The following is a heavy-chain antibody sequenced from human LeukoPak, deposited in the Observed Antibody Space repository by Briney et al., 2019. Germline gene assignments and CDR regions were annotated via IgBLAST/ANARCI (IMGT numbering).Heavy chain of an antibody. Sequence: GASVKVSCKTSGYTFSGSFVHWVRQAPGQGLEWMGRINAGSGDTEFAQKFQGRVTMTRDTFVSTAYMEVSGLTSDDTAIYYCARDLSSTPHWERDHWGQGTLVTVSS. CDR2: INAGSGDT. D-gene: IGHD1-1*01. J-gene: IGHJ4*02. CDR1: GYTFSGSF. V-gene: IGHV1-2*06. CDR3: ARDLSSTPHWERDH.